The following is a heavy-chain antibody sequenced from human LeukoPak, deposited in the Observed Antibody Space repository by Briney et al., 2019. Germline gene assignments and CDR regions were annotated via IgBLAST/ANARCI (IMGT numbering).Heavy chain of an antibody. CDR1: GFTFTHYG. D-gene: IGHD3-3*01. V-gene: IGHV1-18*01. CDR3: ARDPPYYDFWSGQRGDWFDP. J-gene: IGHJ5*02. Sequence: SVKVSCKGSGFTFTHYGISWVRQAPGQGGEWVGWVSPFNGNTNYAQKLQGRVTMTTDTSTSTAYMELRSLRSDDTAVYYCARDPPYYDFWSGQRGDWFDPWGQGTLVTVSS. CDR2: VSPFNGNT.